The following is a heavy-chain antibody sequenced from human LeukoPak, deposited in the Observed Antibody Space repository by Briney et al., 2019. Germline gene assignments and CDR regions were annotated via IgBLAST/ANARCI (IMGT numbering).Heavy chain of an antibody. CDR3: ARGFPGSVVVVAATLY. CDR1: GFTVSNNY. Sequence: GGSLRLSCAASGFTVSNNYMSWVRQAPGKGLEWVSLIYSGGSTYYADSVKGRFTISRDNSKNTLYLQMNSLRAEDTAVYYCARGFPGSVVVVAATLYWGQGTLVTVSS. V-gene: IGHV3-66*02. CDR2: IYSGGST. D-gene: IGHD2-15*01. J-gene: IGHJ4*02.